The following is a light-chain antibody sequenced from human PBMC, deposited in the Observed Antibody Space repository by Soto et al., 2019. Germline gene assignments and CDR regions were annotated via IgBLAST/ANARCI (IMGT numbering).Light chain of an antibody. CDR3: QQYNNWPPVT. V-gene: IGKV3-15*01. Sequence: EIVMTQSPATLSVSPGERATLSCRASQSVSSNLAWYQQRPGQAPRLLIYGASTRATGIPARFSGSGSGTEFTLTISSLQSEDFAVYYCQQYNNWPPVTFGQGTKVEIK. J-gene: IGKJ1*01. CDR2: GAS. CDR1: QSVSSN.